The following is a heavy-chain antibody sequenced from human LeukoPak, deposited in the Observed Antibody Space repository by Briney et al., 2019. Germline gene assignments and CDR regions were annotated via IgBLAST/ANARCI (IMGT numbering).Heavy chain of an antibody. V-gene: IGHV1-8*01. J-gene: IGHJ4*02. CDR3: ARAPMGAATLY. CDR1: GYTFTNFD. CDR2: MNPVSGNA. D-gene: IGHD2-15*01. Sequence: HRASVKVSCKASGYTFTNFDINWVRQAPGQGLEWMGWMNPVSGNAGSAQKFQGRVTLNRDTSISTAYMELSSLRSDDTALYYCARAPMGAATLYWGQGTLVTVSS.